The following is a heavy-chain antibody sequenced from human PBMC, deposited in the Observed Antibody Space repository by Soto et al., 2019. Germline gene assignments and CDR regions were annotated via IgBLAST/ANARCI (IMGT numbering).Heavy chain of an antibody. D-gene: IGHD1-1*01. CDR3: ASGTYYFDY. CDR1: GFTFSSYN. J-gene: IGHJ4*02. V-gene: IGHV3-48*01. Sequence: GGSLRLSCAASGFTFSSYNMNWVRQAPGKGLEWVSYISSSSSTIYYADSMKGRFTISRDNAKNSLFLQMNSLRAEDTAVYYCASGTYYFDYWGKGTLVTVSS. CDR2: ISSSSSTI.